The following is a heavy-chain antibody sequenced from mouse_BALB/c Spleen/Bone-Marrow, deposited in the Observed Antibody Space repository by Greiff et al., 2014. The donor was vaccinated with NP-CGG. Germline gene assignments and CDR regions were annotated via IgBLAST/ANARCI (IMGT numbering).Heavy chain of an antibody. J-gene: IGHJ4*01. D-gene: IGHD1-2*01. Sequence: VQLQQSGPGLVAPSQSLSITCTVSGFSLTNYGVHWVRQPPGKGLEWLGVIWADGSTNYNSALMSRLSISKDSSKSQVSFKMNSLQTDDTAMYYCARITTATGAMDYWGQGTSVTVSS. V-gene: IGHV2-9*02. CDR3: ARITTATGAMDY. CDR1: GFSLTNYG. CDR2: IWADGST.